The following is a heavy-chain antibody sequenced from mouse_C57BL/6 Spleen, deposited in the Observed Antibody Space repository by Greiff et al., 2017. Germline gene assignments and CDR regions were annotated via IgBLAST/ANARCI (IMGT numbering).Heavy chain of an antibody. CDR3: SLRGYFGG. V-gene: IGHV1-69*01. J-gene: IGHJ1*03. Sequence: QVQLQQPGAELVMPGASVKLSCKASGYTFTSYWMHWVKQRPGQGLEWIGEIDPSDSYTNYNQKFKGKSTLTVDKSSSTAYMQLSSLTSEDSAVYYCSLRGYFGGGGTGTTVTVSS. CDR2: IDPSDSYT. CDR1: GYTFTSYW.